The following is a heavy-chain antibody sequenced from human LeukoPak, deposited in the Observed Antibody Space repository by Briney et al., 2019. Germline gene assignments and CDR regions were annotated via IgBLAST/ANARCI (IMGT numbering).Heavy chain of an antibody. CDR3: ATYYDSSGPSFDY. CDR2: VYYSGTT. V-gene: IGHV4-30-4*01. CDR1: GGSISTGDYY. D-gene: IGHD3-22*01. J-gene: IGHJ4*02. Sequence: SETLSLTCTVSGGSISTGDYYWSWIRQPPGKGLEWIGYVYYSGTTYYNPSLKSRLTISVDTSKNQFSLKLSSVTAADTAMYYCATYYDSSGPSFDYWGQGTLVTVSS.